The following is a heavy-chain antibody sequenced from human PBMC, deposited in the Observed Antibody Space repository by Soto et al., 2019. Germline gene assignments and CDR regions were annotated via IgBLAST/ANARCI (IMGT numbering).Heavy chain of an antibody. Sequence: PSETLSLTCTVSGGSLSIYYWSWIRQPPGKGLEWIGYIYYSGSTNYNPSLKSRVTISVDTSKNQFSLKLSSVTAADTAVYYCARVSYSSSWPYYFDYWGQGTLVTVSS. J-gene: IGHJ4*02. CDR3: ARVSYSSSWPYYFDY. CDR2: IYYSGST. V-gene: IGHV4-59*01. CDR1: GGSLSIYY. D-gene: IGHD6-13*01.